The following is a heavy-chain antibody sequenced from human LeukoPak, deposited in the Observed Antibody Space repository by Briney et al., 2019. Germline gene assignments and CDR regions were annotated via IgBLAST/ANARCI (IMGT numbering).Heavy chain of an antibody. Sequence: GVSLRLSCAASGFTVSSNYMSWVRQAPGKGLEWVSVIYSGGSTYYADSVKGRFTISRDNSKNTLYLQMNSLRAEDTAVYYCARDGGPVTTDYWGQGTLVTVSS. D-gene: IGHD4-17*01. CDR3: ARDGGPVTTDY. CDR1: GFTVSSNY. J-gene: IGHJ4*02. CDR2: IYSGGST. V-gene: IGHV3-66*01.